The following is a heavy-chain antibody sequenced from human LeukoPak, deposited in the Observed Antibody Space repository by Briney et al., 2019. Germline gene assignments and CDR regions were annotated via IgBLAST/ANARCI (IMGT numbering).Heavy chain of an antibody. V-gene: IGHV3-23*01. J-gene: IGHJ4*02. CDR1: GFTFSSYV. Sequence: GGSLRLSCAASGFTFSSYVMSWVRQAPGKGLEWVSAISGGGGRTYYADSVKGRFSISRDNSKNTLYLQMDSLRGEDTAVYYCAKDFRIGYSAHFDYWGQGALVTVSS. D-gene: IGHD2-21*01. CDR2: ISGGGGRT. CDR3: AKDFRIGYSAHFDY.